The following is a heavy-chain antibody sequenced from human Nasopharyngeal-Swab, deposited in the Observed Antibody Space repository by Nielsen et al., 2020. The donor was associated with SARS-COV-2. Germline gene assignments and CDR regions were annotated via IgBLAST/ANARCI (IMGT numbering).Heavy chain of an antibody. CDR3: TRGLTGHIVQWNPSPY. CDR2: ISELGSGI. D-gene: IGHD1-14*01. J-gene: IGHJ4*02. CDR1: GFSITTYG. Sequence: GESLKISCAASGFSITTYGMTWVRQAPGKGPEWVSSISELGSGIYYADSVRGRFSISRDTSKNTVYLQMNTLRADDTALYFCTRGLTGHIVQWNPSPYWGQGTLVTVSS. V-gene: IGHV3-23*01.